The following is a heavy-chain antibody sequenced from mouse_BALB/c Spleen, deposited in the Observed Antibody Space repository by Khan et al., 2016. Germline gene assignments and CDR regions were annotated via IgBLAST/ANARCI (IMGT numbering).Heavy chain of an antibody. J-gene: IGHJ4*01. CDR3: ARSYYGYFAMDY. CDR2: IFPGSGST. CDR1: GYTFTDYY. V-gene: IGHV1-77*01. Sequence: QVQLQQSGTVLARPGASVKLSCKASGYTFTDYYLHWVKQRTGQGLEWIGEIFPGSGSTYYNEKFKGKASLTADTSSSTAYMQLSSLTSEDSAVYFCARSYYGYFAMDYWGHGASVTVSS. D-gene: IGHD1-2*01.